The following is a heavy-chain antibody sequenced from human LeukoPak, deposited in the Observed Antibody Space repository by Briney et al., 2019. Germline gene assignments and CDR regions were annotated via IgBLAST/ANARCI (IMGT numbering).Heavy chain of an antibody. V-gene: IGHV3-30-3*01. CDR3: AKGARTRPGTMPYGSGSYQPH. D-gene: IGHD3-10*01. J-gene: IGHJ4*02. CDR1: GFTFSSYA. CDR2: ISYDGSNK. Sequence: PGGSLRLSCAASGFTFSSYAMHWVRQAPGKGLEWVAVISYDGSNKYYADSVKGRFTISRDNSKNTLYLQMNSLRAEDTAVYYCAKGARTRPGTMPYGSGSYQPHWGQGTLVTVSS.